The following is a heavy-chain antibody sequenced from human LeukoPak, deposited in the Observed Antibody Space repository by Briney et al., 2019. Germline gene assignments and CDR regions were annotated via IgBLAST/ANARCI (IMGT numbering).Heavy chain of an antibody. Sequence: GGSLRLSCAVSGFTFSHCWMSWVRQAPGKGLEWVANIKPDGSDTYYMDSVEGRFTISRDNAMSSLYLQMNSLRAEDTAVYYCARVGYNNYDLDFWGQGTLVTVSS. V-gene: IGHV3-7*01. CDR2: IKPDGSDT. J-gene: IGHJ4*02. CDR3: ARVGYNNYDLDF. D-gene: IGHD3-3*01. CDR1: GFTFSHCW.